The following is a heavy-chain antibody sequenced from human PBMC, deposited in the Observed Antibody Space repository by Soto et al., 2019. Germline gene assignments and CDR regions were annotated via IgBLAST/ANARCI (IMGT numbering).Heavy chain of an antibody. V-gene: IGHV3-23*01. Sequence: GGSLRLSCAASGFTFSSYWMSWVRQAPGKGLEWVSAISGSGGSTYYADSVKGRFTISRDNSKNTLYLQMNSLRAEDTAVYYCAKDLAGDYGRDYYYYYGMDVWGQGTTVTVSS. J-gene: IGHJ6*02. CDR3: AKDLAGDYGRDYYYYYGMDV. CDR2: ISGSGGST. D-gene: IGHD4-17*01. CDR1: GFTFSSYW.